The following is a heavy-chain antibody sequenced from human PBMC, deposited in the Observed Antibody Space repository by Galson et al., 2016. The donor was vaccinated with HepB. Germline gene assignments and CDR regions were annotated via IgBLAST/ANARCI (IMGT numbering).Heavy chain of an antibody. CDR3: ARTIVAVPGANDYFDY. D-gene: IGHD2-2*01. CDR2: ISGGNT. V-gene: IGHV3-23*01. Sequence: SLRLSCAASGFTFSTYAMSWVRQAPGKGLEWVSLISGGNTYYADSVKGRFTISRDNAKNALYLQMNSLRAEDTAVYYCARTIVAVPGANDYFDYWGQGTLVTVSS. J-gene: IGHJ4*02. CDR1: GFTFSTYA.